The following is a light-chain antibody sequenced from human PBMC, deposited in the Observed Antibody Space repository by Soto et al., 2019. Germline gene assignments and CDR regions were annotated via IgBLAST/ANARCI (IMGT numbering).Light chain of an antibody. CDR1: QSVSSSY. CDR3: QQYGSSPGLT. CDR2: GAS. J-gene: IGKJ4*01. Sequence: IMLTQSPGTLSLSAGERATVSCMASQSVSSSYLAWYQQKPGQAPRLLIYGASSRATGIPDRFSGSGSGTDFTLTISRLEPEDFAVYYCQQYGSSPGLTFGGGTKVDIK. V-gene: IGKV3-20*01.